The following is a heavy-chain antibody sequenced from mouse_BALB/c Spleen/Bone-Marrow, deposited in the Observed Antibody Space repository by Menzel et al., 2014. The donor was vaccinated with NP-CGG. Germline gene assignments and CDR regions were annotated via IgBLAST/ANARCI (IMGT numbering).Heavy chain of an antibody. V-gene: IGHV1-9*01. J-gene: IGHJ4*01. CDR2: ILPGSGSI. Sequence: QVQLQQSGAELMKPGASVKISCKATGYTFSSYWIEWVKQRPGHGLEWIGEILPGSGSIKYNEKFKGKATFTADTSSNTAYMQLSSLTSEDSAVYYCASRYDTMDYRGQGTSVTVSS. CDR1: GYTFSSYW. CDR3: ASRYDTMDY.